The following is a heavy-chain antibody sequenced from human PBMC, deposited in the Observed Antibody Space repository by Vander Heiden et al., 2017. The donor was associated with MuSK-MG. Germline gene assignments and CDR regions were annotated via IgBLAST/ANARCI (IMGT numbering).Heavy chain of an antibody. CDR3: ARDLYSSGWYLHDAFDI. CDR2: INAGNGNT. J-gene: IGHJ3*02. D-gene: IGHD6-19*01. V-gene: IGHV1-3*01. CDR1: GYTFTTYA. Sequence: QVQLVQSGAEVTKPGASVKVSCKASGYTFTTYAMHWVRQAPGQRLEWMGLINAGNGNTKYSQKFQGRVTITRDTSASTAYMELSSLRSEDTAVYYCARDLYSSGWYLHDAFDIWGQGTMVTVSS.